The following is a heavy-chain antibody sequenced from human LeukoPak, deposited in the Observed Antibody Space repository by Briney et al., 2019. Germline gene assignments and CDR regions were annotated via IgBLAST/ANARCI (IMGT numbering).Heavy chain of an antibody. D-gene: IGHD5-24*01. CDR1: GSSISSTNW. Sequence: SDTLSLTCDVSGSSISSTNWWGWIRQPPGKGLEWIGYVYYSGSTYFNPSLKSRVTMSIDTSKRQFSLKLTSVTAVDTAVYYCAKTRDRDMYYFDNWGQGTLVTVSP. CDR2: VYYSGST. J-gene: IGHJ4*02. CDR3: AKTRDRDMYYFDN. V-gene: IGHV4-28*01.